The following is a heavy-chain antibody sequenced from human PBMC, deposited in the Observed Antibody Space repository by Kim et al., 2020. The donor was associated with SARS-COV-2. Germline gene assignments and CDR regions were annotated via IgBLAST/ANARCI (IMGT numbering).Heavy chain of an antibody. CDR2: ISYDGSNK. CDR1: GFTFSSYA. CDR3: ARDQSRIVGSALGLDY. J-gene: IGHJ4*01. Sequence: GGSLRLSCAASGFTFSSYAMHWVRQAPGKGLEWVAVISYDGSNKYYADSVKGRFTISSDKSKNTLYLQMNSLRAEDTAVYYCARDQSRIVGSALGLDYWGQGTLVTVSS. V-gene: IGHV3-30*04. D-gene: IGHD1-26*01.